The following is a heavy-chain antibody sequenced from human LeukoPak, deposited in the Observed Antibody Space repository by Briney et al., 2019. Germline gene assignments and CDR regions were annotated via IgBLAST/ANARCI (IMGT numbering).Heavy chain of an antibody. J-gene: IGHJ4*02. Sequence: PGRSLRLSCAASGFTFSSYAMHWVRQAPGKGLEWVAVMSFDGSSEYYADSVQGRFTVARDNSKNTMYLQMNSLRAEDTAVYYCAKDFRDGYNHPSYYFDSWGQGTLVTVSS. CDR3: AKDFRDGYNHPSYYFDS. D-gene: IGHD5-24*01. CDR2: MSFDGSSE. CDR1: GFTFSSYA. V-gene: IGHV3-30*04.